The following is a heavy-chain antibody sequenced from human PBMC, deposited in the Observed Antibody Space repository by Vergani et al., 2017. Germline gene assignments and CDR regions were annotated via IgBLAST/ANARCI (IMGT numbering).Heavy chain of an antibody. CDR3: AREDGDTGEAYYYYGMDV. V-gene: IGHV3-33*01. D-gene: IGHD5-24*01. CDR1: GFTFSSYG. CDR2: IWYDGSNK. J-gene: IGHJ6*02. Sequence: QVQLVESGGGVVQPGRSLRLSCAASGFTFSSYGMHWVRQAPGKGLEWVAVIWYDGSNKYYADSVKGRFTISRDNSKNTLYLQMNSLRAEDTAVYYCAREDGDTGEAYYYYGMDVWGQGTTVTVSS.